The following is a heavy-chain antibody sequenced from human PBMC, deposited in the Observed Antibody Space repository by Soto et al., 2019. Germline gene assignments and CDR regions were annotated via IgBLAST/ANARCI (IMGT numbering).Heavy chain of an antibody. CDR3: ARDLWAGVGDY. J-gene: IGHJ4*02. D-gene: IGHD6-19*01. CDR2: INVYNGNT. CDR1: GYTFTSYA. Sequence: QVQLVQSGAEVKKPGASVKVSCKASGYTFTSYAISWVRQAPGPGLEWMGWINVYNGNTKYAQKLQGRVTMTTDTSTSTADMELRSLRSDDTAVYYCARDLWAGVGDYWGQGTLVTVSS. V-gene: IGHV1-18*01.